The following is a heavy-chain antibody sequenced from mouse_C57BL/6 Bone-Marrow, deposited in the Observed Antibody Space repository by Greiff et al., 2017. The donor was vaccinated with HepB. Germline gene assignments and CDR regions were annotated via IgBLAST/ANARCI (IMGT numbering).Heavy chain of an antibody. CDR3: ARYYYGSSYVPTMDY. V-gene: IGHV2-2*01. CDR2: IWSGGST. J-gene: IGHJ4*01. CDR1: GFSLTSYG. D-gene: IGHD1-1*01. Sequence: VQLQQSGPGLVQPSQSLSITCTVSGFSLTSYGVHWVRQSPGKGLEWLGVIWSGGSTDYNAAFISRLSISKDNSKSQVFFKMNSLQADDTAIYYCARYYYGSSYVPTMDYWGQGTSVTVSS.